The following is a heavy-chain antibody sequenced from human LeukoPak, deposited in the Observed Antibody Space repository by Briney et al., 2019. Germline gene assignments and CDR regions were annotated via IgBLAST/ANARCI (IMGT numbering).Heavy chain of an antibody. Sequence: ASVNVSCKASGYTFNAYYMHWVRQAPGQGLEWMGVINPSGDSTDYAQKFQGRVTMTRDTSTSTVYMDLRSMRSEDTALYYCARGYCTGGSCRTLEDFDYWGQGTLVTVSS. CDR3: ARGYCTGGSCRTLEDFDY. CDR1: GYTFNAYY. J-gene: IGHJ4*02. CDR2: INPSGDST. V-gene: IGHV1-46*02. D-gene: IGHD2-15*01.